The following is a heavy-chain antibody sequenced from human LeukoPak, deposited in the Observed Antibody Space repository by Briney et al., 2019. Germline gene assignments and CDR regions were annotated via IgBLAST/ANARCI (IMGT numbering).Heavy chain of an antibody. CDR2: IKQDGSEK. CDR3: ARDSSGYSSGWANYYYYYMDV. Sequence: GGSLRLSCAASGFTFSSYWMSWVRQAPGKGLEWVANIKQDGSEKYYVDSVKGRFTIPRDNAKNSLYLQMNSLRAEDTAVYYCARDSSGYSSGWANYYYYYMDVWGKGTTVTVSS. CDR1: GFTFSSYW. D-gene: IGHD6-19*01. J-gene: IGHJ6*03. V-gene: IGHV3-7*01.